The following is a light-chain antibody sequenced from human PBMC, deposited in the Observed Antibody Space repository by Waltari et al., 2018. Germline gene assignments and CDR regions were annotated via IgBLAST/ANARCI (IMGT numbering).Light chain of an antibody. Sequence: SYELTQPPSVSVSPGQTARITCSGDALPKQYAYWYQQKPGQAPVLVIYKDSERPSGIPERCSGSSSGTTVTLTISGVQAEDEADYYCQSADSRGTYRWVFGGGTKLTVL. CDR3: QSADSRGTYRWV. J-gene: IGLJ3*02. CDR1: ALPKQY. V-gene: IGLV3-25*03. CDR2: KDS.